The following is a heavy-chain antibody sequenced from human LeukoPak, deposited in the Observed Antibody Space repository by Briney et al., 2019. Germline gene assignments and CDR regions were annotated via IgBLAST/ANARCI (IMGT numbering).Heavy chain of an antibody. D-gene: IGHD5-18*01. CDR2: INHSGST. CDR3: ASGDTAMVHYD. CDR1: GGSFSGYY. J-gene: IGHJ4*01. V-gene: IGHV4-34*01. Sequence: SETLSLTCAVYGGSFSGYYWSWIRQPPGKGLEWIGEINHSGSTNYNPSLESRVTISVDTSKNQFSLKLSSVTAADTAVYYCASGDTAMVHYDWGQEPWSPSPQ.